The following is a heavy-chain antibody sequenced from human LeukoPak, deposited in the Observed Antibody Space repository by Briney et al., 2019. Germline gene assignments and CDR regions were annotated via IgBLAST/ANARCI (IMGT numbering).Heavy chain of an antibody. Sequence: SGPALVKPTQTLTLTCTCSGFSLSTSGMCVSWIRQPPGKALEWLARIDWDDDKYYSTSLKTRLTISKDTSKNQVVLTMTNMDPVDTATYYCAHELGYYYYMDVWGKGTTVTVSS. CDR2: IDWDDDK. CDR3: AHELGYYYYMDV. V-gene: IGHV2-70*11. D-gene: IGHD6-13*01. CDR1: GFSLSTSGMC. J-gene: IGHJ6*03.